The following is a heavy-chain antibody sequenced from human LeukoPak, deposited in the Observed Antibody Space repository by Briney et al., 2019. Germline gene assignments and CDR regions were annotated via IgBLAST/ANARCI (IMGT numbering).Heavy chain of an antibody. D-gene: IGHD2-2*01. Sequence: ASVKVSCKASGYTFTSYDINWVRQATGQGLEWMGWINPNSGNTGYAQKFQGRVTMTRNTSISTAYMELSSLRSEDTAVYYCAMAMPVPVEDDAFDIWGQGTMVTVSS. V-gene: IGHV1-8*01. CDR1: GYTFTSYD. J-gene: IGHJ3*02. CDR3: AMAMPVPVEDDAFDI. CDR2: INPNSGNT.